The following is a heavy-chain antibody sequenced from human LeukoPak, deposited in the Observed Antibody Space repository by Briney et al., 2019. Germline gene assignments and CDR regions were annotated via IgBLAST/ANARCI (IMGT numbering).Heavy chain of an antibody. CDR2: ISGSGGST. J-gene: IGHJ4*02. D-gene: IGHD3-22*01. Sequence: GGSLRLSCAASGFTFSSYAMSWVRQAPGKGLEWVSAISGSGGSTYYADSVRGRFTISRDNSKNTLYLQMNSLRAEDTAVYYCAKVYDSSGYYFPFDYWGQGTLVTVSS. CDR3: AKVYDSSGYYFPFDY. V-gene: IGHV3-23*01. CDR1: GFTFSSYA.